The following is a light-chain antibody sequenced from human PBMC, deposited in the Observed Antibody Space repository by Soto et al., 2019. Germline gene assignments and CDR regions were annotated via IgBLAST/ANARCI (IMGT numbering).Light chain of an antibody. V-gene: IGLV4-69*02. CDR2: INSDGSH. CDR3: QTWGPGIQI. Sequence: QLVLTQSPSASASLGASVKLTCILSSGPSNYAIAWHQQQPEKGPRYLMKINSDGSHSKGDGIPDRFSGSSSGTERYLTISSLQPGDEADYYCQTWGPGIQIFGGGTKLTVL. CDR1: SGPSNYA. J-gene: IGLJ2*01.